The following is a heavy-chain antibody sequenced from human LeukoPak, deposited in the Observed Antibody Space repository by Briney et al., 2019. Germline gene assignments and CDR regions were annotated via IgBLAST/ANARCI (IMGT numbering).Heavy chain of an antibody. CDR1: GGSFSGYY. J-gene: IGHJ4*02. D-gene: IGHD5-24*01. V-gene: IGHV4-34*01. Sequence: PSETLSLTCAVYGGSFSGYYWSWIRQPPGKGLEWIGEINHSGSTNYNPSLKSRVTISEDMSKNQFSLKLSSVTAADTAVYYCAATAPDGYSFYWGQGTLVTVSS. CDR3: AATAPDGYSFY. CDR2: INHSGST.